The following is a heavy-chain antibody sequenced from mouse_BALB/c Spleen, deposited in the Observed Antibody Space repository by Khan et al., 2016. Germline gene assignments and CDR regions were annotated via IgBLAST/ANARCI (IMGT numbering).Heavy chain of an antibody. Sequence: EVELVESGGGLVKPGGSLKLSCAASGFTFRNYAVSWVRQTPEKRLEWVASISTGDSTYYGDSVKGRFTISRDNARNILYLQMSSLSSEYTAMFYCAREDYGNYGDYFDYWGQGTTLTVSS. J-gene: IGHJ2*01. CDR1: GFTFRNYA. CDR3: AREDYGNYGDYFDY. V-gene: IGHV5-6-5*01. CDR2: ISTGDST. D-gene: IGHD2-1*01.